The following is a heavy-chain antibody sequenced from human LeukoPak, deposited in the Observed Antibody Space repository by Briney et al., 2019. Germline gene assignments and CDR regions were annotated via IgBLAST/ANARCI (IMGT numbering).Heavy chain of an antibody. Sequence: GGSLRLSCAASEFTSSDYCMSWVREAPGKGLEWVANIKQDGSEKHYVDSLKGRFANSRDNAKISLYLQMNSLRAEDMAVYYCARENRGRGGMDVWGQGTTVTVSS. D-gene: IGHD2/OR15-2a*01. J-gene: IGHJ6*02. V-gene: IGHV3-7*04. CDR2: IKQDGSEK. CDR3: ARENRGRGGMDV. CDR1: EFTSSDYC.